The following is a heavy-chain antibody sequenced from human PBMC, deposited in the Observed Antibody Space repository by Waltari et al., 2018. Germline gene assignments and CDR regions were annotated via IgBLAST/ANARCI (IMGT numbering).Heavy chain of an antibody. CDR1: GGTFSSYA. CDR3: ARDSSGWYRGWFDP. J-gene: IGHJ5*02. V-gene: IGHV1-69*12. D-gene: IGHD6-19*01. Sequence: QVQLVQSGAEVKKPGSSVQVSCEASGGTFSSYAIRWLRQAPGHGLEWMGGTIPIFGQANYAQNCQGRVTITADESTSTAYLVLSSLRSEDTAVYYCARDSSGWYRGWFDPWGQGTLVTVSS. CDR2: TIPIFGQA.